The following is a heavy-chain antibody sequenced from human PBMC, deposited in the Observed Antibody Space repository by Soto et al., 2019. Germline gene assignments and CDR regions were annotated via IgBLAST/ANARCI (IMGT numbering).Heavy chain of an antibody. Sequence: QVQLVQSGAEVKKPGSSVKVSCKASGGTFSSYAISWVRQAPGQGLEWMGGIIPIFGTANYAQKFQGRVTITADESTSTAYMELSSLRSEDTAVYYCARAQVIDIVVVPAAIYYYGMDVWGQGTTVTVSS. J-gene: IGHJ6*02. V-gene: IGHV1-69*01. CDR2: IIPIFGTA. CDR3: ARAQVIDIVVVPAAIYYYGMDV. D-gene: IGHD2-2*01. CDR1: GGTFSSYA.